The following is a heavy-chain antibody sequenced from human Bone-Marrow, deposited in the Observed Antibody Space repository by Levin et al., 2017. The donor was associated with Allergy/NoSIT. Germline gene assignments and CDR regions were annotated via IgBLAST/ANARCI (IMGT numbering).Heavy chain of an antibody. D-gene: IGHD5-18*01. Sequence: RASVKVSCKVSGHNLTELSMHWVRQTPGKGLEWMGGFDPDDGETVYAQMFQGRVTMTEDTSKDTAYMELSSLRSDDTAVYYCATDTTMVEGGYFDLWGRGTLVTVSS. CDR1: GHNLTELS. J-gene: IGHJ2*01. CDR3: ATDTTMVEGGYFDL. V-gene: IGHV1-24*01. CDR2: FDPDDGET.